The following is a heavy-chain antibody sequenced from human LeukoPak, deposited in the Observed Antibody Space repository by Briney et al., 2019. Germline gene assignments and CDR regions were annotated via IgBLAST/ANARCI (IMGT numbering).Heavy chain of an antibody. CDR2: IKEDGGEQ. V-gene: IGHV3-7*03. D-gene: IGHD3-10*01. CDR1: GFTFSSYW. Sequence: PGGSLRLSCAASGFTFSSYWMTWVRLAPGKGLEWVANIKEDGGEQYSVDSVKGRFTISRDNSKNSLYLQMNSLRAEDTALYYCASLLWFGDSDYYYMDVWGKGTTVTVSS. CDR3: ASLLWFGDSDYYYMDV. J-gene: IGHJ6*03.